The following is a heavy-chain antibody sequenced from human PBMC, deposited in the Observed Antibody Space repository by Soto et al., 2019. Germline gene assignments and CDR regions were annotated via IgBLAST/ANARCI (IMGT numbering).Heavy chain of an antibody. CDR3: ASRVPNSQTYFAVFDY. CDR2: IHDSRRS. Sequence: SETLSLTCTVPGASFSSHFWSWIRQPPGKGLEWIGYIHDSRRSDYNPSHKSRVTKSKDTSKNQFSLKLSPVGAADTAVYFCASRVPNSQTYFAVFDYWGPGHLVT. CDR1: GASFSSHF. J-gene: IGHJ4*02. V-gene: IGHV4-4*09. D-gene: IGHD1-26*01.